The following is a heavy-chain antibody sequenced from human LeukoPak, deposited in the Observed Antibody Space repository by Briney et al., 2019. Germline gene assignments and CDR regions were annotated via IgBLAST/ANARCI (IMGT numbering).Heavy chain of an antibody. V-gene: IGHV3-7*01. D-gene: IGHD2-2*01. CDR2: IKQDGSEK. CDR1: GLTFSSYW. J-gene: IGHJ4*02. CDR3: ARVGCTSTSCLAN. Sequence: PGGSLRLSCAVSGLTFSSYWMTWVRQAPRKGLELVANIKQDGSEKYYVDSVKGRFTISRDNAKNPLYLQMSSVRAEDTAVYYCARVGCTSTSCLANWGQGTLVTVSS.